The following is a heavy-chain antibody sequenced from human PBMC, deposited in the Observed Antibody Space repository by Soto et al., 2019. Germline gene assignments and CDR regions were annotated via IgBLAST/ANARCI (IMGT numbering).Heavy chain of an antibody. CDR3: ARDGEGGAGSYVY. J-gene: IGHJ4*02. CDR2: IYYSGST. D-gene: IGHD3-10*01. CDR1: GGSISSYY. Sequence: QVQLQESGPGLVKPSETLSLTCTVSGGSISSYYWSWIRQPPGKGLEWIGYIYYSGSTNYNPSLKSRANISVDTSKNQFALKLSSVTAADKAVYYCARDGEGGAGSYVYWGQGTLVTVSS. V-gene: IGHV4-59*01.